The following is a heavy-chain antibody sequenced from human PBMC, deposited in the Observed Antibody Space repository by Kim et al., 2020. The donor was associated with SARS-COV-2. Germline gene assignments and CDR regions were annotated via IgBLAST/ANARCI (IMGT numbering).Heavy chain of an antibody. D-gene: IGHD3-16*01. CDR3: ARGNPPGPVRPYYYYYYGMDV. V-gene: IGHV4-34*01. CDR1: GGSFSGYY. J-gene: IGHJ6*02. Sequence: SETLSLTCAVYGGSFSGYYWSWIRQPPGKGLEWIGEINHSGSTNYNPSLKSRVTISVDTSKNQFSLKLSSVTAADTAVYYCARGNPPGPVRPYYYYYYGMDVWGQGTTVTVSS. CDR2: INHSGST.